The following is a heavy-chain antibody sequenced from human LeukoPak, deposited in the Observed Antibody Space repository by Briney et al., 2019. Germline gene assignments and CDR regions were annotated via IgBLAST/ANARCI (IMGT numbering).Heavy chain of an antibody. CDR2: ISAYNGNT. CDR3: ARVRGSSGYWYYFDY. J-gene: IGHJ4*02. CDR1: GYTFTSYG. Sequence: ASVKVSCKASGYTFTSYGISWVRQAPGQGLEWMGWISAYNGNTNYAQKLQGRVTMTTDTSTSTAYMELRSLRSDDTAVYYYARVRGSSGYWYYFDYWGQGTLVTVSS. V-gene: IGHV1-18*01. D-gene: IGHD3-22*01.